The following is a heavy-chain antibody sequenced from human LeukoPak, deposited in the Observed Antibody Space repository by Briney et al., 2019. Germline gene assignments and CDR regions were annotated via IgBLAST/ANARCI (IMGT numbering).Heavy chain of an antibody. J-gene: IGHJ4*02. CDR1: GFTFSSYG. D-gene: IGHD6-19*01. CDR2: IWPDGGNN. CDR3: ATWREGSGCPGDY. V-gene: IGHV3-33*01. Sequence: PGGSLRLSCAASGFTFSSYGMHWVRQAPGKGLEWVAVIWPDGGNNYYADSVKGRFTISRDNSKNTVYLQMNSLRAEDTALYYCATWREGSGCPGDYRGQGTLVTVPS.